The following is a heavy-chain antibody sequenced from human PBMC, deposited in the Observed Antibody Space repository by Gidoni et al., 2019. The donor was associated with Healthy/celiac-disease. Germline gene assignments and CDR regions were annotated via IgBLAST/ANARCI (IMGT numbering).Heavy chain of an antibody. Sequence: QVQLVQSGAEVKKPGASVKVSCKASGYTFTSDSMHWVRQAPGQGLEWMGIINPSGGSTSYAQKFQGRVTMTRDTATSTVYMELSSLRSEDTAVYYCAIQIGGALAFDIWGQGTMVTVSS. J-gene: IGHJ3*02. D-gene: IGHD1-1*01. CDR1: GYTFTSDS. V-gene: IGHV1-46*01. CDR2: INPSGGST. CDR3: AIQIGGALAFDI.